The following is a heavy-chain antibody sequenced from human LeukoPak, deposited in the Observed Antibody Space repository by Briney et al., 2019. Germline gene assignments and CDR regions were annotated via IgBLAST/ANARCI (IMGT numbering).Heavy chain of an antibody. D-gene: IGHD2-21*02. Sequence: SETLSLTCTVSGGSISSYYWSWIRQPPGKGLEWIGYIYYSGSTNYNPSLKSRVTISVDTSKNQFSLKLSSVTAADTAVYYCARGLGSCGGDCSWWFDPWGQGTLVTVSS. V-gene: IGHV4-59*01. CDR1: GGSISSYY. J-gene: IGHJ5*02. CDR3: ARGLGSCGGDCSWWFDP. CDR2: IYYSGST.